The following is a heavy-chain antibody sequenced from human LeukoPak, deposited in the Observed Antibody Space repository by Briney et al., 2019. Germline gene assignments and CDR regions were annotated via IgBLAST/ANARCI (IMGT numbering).Heavy chain of an antibody. V-gene: IGHV4-34*01. J-gene: IGHJ5*02. CDR3: ARSRIGWFDP. Sequence: SESLSLTCAAYGGSLSGYYWSWIRQPPGKGLEWIGEINHSGSTKYNPSLKSRVTISVDTSKNQFSLKLNSVTAADTAVYYCARSRIGWFDPRGQGTLVTVSS. CDR2: INHSGST. D-gene: IGHD1-26*01. CDR1: GGSLSGYY.